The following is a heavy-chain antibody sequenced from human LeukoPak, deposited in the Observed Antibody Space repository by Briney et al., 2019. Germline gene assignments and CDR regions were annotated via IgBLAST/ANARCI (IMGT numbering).Heavy chain of an antibody. V-gene: IGHV4-39*01. D-gene: IGHD3-10*01. CDR1: GGSISSSSYY. J-gene: IGHJ4*02. CDR3: ARLPYYYGSGSHNFDY. CDR2: IYYSGST. Sequence: TSETLSLTCTVSGGSISSSSYYWGWIRQPPGKGLEWIGSIYYSGSTYYNPSLKSRVTISVDTSKNQFSLKLSSVTAADTAVYYCARLPYYYGSGSHNFDYWGQGTLVTVS.